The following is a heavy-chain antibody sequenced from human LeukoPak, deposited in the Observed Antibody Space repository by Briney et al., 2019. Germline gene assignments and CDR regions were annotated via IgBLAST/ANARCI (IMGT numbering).Heavy chain of an antibody. Sequence: SVKVSCKASGGTFSSYAISWVRQAPGQGLEWMGGIIPIFGTANYAQKFQGRVTITADESTSTAYMELSSLRSEDTAVYYCARALSNYVDYHYYYYMDVWGKGTTVTVSS. D-gene: IGHD4-11*01. CDR1: GGTFSSYA. CDR3: ARALSNYVDYHYYYYMDV. J-gene: IGHJ6*03. CDR2: IIPIFGTA. V-gene: IGHV1-69*01.